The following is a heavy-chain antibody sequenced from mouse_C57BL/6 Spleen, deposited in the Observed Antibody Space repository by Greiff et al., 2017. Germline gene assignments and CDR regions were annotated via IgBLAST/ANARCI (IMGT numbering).Heavy chain of an antibody. V-gene: IGHV5-4*03. CDR1: GFTFSSYA. Sequence: EVMLVESGGGLVKPGGSLKLSCAASGFTFSSYAMSWVRQTPEKRLEWVATISDGGSYTYYPDNVKGRFTISRDNAKNNLYLQMSHLKSEDTAMYYCARTANGSPFDYWGQGTTLTVSS. CDR3: ARTANGSPFDY. J-gene: IGHJ2*01. CDR2: ISDGGSYT.